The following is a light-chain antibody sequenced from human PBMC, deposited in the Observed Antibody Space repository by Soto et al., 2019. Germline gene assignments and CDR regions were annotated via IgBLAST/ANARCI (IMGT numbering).Light chain of an antibody. V-gene: IGKV3-11*01. J-gene: IGKJ5*01. CDR1: QSVSSY. CDR2: DAS. CDR3: QQSIT. Sequence: EIVLTQSPATLPLSPGERATLSCRASQSVSSYLAWYQQKPGQAPRLLIYDASNRATGIPARFSGSGSGTDFTLTISSLEPEDFAVYYCQQSITFGQGTRLEIK.